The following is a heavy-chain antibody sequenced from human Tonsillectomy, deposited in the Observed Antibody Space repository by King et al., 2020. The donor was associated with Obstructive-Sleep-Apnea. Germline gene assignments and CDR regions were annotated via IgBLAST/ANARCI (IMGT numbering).Heavy chain of an antibody. CDR2: ISYDGSNK. V-gene: IGHV3-30*18. J-gene: IGHJ4*02. Sequence: QLVQSGGGVVQPGRSLRLSCAASGFTFSSDGMHCVRQAPGKWLEWVAVISYDGSNKYYADSLKGRFTISRDNSKNTLYLQMNSLRAEDTAVYYCAKVRGWYYFDYWGQGTLVTVSS. CDR1: GFTFSSDG. D-gene: IGHD6-19*01. CDR3: AKVRGWYYFDY.